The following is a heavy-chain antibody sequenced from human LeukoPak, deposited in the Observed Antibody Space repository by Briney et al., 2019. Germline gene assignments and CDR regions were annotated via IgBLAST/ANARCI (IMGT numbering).Heavy chain of an antibody. J-gene: IGHJ3*02. Sequence: SETLSLTCTVSGGSISSYYWIWIRQPPGKGLEWIGYIYYSGSTNYNPSLKSRVTISVDTSKNQFSLKLSSVTAADTAVYYCARGKYSAKYGSGSYYNRNGAFDIWGQGTMVTVSS. CDR3: ARGKYSAKYGSGSYYNRNGAFDI. D-gene: IGHD3-10*01. CDR2: IYYSGST. V-gene: IGHV4-59*01. CDR1: GGSISSYY.